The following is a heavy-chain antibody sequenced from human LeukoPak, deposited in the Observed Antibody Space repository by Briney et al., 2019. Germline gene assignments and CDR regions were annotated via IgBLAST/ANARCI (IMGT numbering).Heavy chain of an antibody. Sequence: SVKVSCKASGGTFSSYAISWVRQAPGQGLEWMGGIIPIFGTANYAQKFQGRVTITADESTSTAYMELSSLRSEDTAVYYCARLVVPAVPYYYYYYMDVWGKGTTVTVSS. J-gene: IGHJ6*03. CDR2: IIPIFGTA. V-gene: IGHV1-69*13. D-gene: IGHD2-2*01. CDR1: GGTFSSYA. CDR3: ARLVVPAVPYYYYYYMDV.